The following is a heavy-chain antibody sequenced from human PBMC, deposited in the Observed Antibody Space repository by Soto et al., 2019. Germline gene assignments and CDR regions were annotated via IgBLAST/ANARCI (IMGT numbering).Heavy chain of an antibody. CDR2: IKQDGTSK. J-gene: IGHJ4*02. CDR3: ARLRFICRGRDFDS. V-gene: IGHV3-7*05. CDR1: GFTFTSYW. Sequence: EVQLVESGGGLVQPGGSLRLSCAASGFTFTSYWLSWVRQAPGKGLAWVADIKQDGTSKYYADSVKGRFTVSRDNGKSAISSQMDRLRDDETTVYRCARLRFICRGRDFDSWGQGTMVTVSS. D-gene: IGHD3-10*02.